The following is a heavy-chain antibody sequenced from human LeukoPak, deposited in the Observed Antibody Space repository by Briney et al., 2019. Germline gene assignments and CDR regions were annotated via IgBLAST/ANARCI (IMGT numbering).Heavy chain of an antibody. J-gene: IGHJ5*02. CDR1: GFTFSSWW. Sequence: GGSLRLSCAVSGFTFSSWWMTWVRQAPGKGLEWVSLIYTGGSTYYADSVKGRFIISRDNSKNTVYLQMNSLRVEDTSVYYCYYASGSYPWGQGTLVTVSS. CDR3: YYASGSYP. V-gene: IGHV3-66*01. CDR2: IYTGGST. D-gene: IGHD3-10*01.